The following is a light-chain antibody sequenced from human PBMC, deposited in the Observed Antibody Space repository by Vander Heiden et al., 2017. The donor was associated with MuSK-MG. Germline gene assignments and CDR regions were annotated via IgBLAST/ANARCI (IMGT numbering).Light chain of an antibody. Sequence: DIQMTQSPSTLSESVGDRVTITCRASRSISSWLAWYQLKPGNAPKLLIYKASSLESGVPSRFSGSGFGTEFTLTISSLQPEDLATYYCQRYDTYSAFGQGTKV. CDR3: QRYDTYSA. CDR1: RSISSW. CDR2: KAS. V-gene: IGKV1-5*03. J-gene: IGKJ1*01.